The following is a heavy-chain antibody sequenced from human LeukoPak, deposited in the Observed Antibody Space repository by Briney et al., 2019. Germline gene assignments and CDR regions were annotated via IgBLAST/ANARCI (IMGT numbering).Heavy chain of an antibody. J-gene: IGHJ3*01. CDR3: ARIGITGEYCGSSNCSTDAFDL. D-gene: IGHD2-15*01. CDR1: GYSFTNYW. Sequence: GESLKISCRGSGYSFTNYWIGWVRQVPGQGLEWMGIIYPGDSDTRYSPSFQGQVTISADKSISTAYLQWSSLKASDTAMYYCARIGITGEYCGSSNCSTDAFDLWGQGTMVTVSS. CDR2: IYPGDSDT. V-gene: IGHV5-51*01.